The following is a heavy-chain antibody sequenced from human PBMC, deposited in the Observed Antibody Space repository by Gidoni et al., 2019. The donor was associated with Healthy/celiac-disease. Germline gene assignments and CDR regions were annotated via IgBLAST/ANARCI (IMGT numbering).Heavy chain of an antibody. J-gene: IGHJ4*02. Sequence: QVQLVESGGGVVQPRRSLRLSCAASGFTFSSYGMHWVRQAPGKGLEWVAVISYDGSNKYYADSVKGRFTISRDNSKNTLYLQMNSLRAEDTAVYYCAKEDYGGNSAQLDYWGQGTLVTVSS. CDR3: AKEDYGGNSAQLDY. V-gene: IGHV3-30*18. D-gene: IGHD4-17*01. CDR1: GFTFSSYG. CDR2: ISYDGSNK.